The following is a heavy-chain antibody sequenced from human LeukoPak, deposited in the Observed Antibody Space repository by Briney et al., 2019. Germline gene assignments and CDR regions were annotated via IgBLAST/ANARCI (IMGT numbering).Heavy chain of an antibody. V-gene: IGHV4-39*02. CDR2: IYYSGST. CDR3: ARDYYDFWSGYLPYNWFDP. Sequence: PSETLSLTCTVSGGSISSSSYYWGWIRQPPGKGLEWIGSIYYSGSTYYNPSLKSRVTISVDTSKNQFSLKLSSVTAADTAVYYCARDYYDFWSGYLPYNWFDPWGQGTLVTVSS. D-gene: IGHD3-3*01. J-gene: IGHJ5*02. CDR1: GGSISSSSYY.